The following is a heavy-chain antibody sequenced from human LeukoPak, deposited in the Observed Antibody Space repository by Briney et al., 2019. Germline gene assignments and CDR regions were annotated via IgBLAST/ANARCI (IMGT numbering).Heavy chain of an antibody. D-gene: IGHD5-24*01. CDR2: INPNSGGT. CDR3: ARESHNLDDAFDI. V-gene: IGHV1-2*06. Sequence: ASVKVPCKASGYTFTAYYLHWVRQAPGQGLEWMRRINPNSGGTNYEQKFQGRVTMTRDTSISTAYMELSRLRSDDTAVYYCARESHNLDDAFDIWGEGTMVTVSS. J-gene: IGHJ3*02. CDR1: GYTFTAYY.